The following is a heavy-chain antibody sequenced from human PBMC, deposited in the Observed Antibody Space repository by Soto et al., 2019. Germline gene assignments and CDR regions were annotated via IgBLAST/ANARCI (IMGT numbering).Heavy chain of an antibody. J-gene: IGHJ4*02. CDR2: IYSGGST. CDR1: GFTVSSNY. Sequence: GGSLRLSCAASGFTVSSNYMSWVRQAPGKGLEWVSVIYSGGSTYYADSVKGRFTISRDNSKNTLYLQMNSLRAEDTAVYYCGRDQTPEGYCSGGNCYSFDYWGQGTLVTVSS. D-gene: IGHD2-15*01. CDR3: GRDQTPEGYCSGGNCYSFDY. V-gene: IGHV3-66*01.